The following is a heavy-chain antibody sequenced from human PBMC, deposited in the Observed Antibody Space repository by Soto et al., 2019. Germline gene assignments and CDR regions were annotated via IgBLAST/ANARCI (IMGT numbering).Heavy chain of an antibody. Sequence: QVQLQESGPGLVKPSQTLSLTCTVSGGSISSGGYFWSWIRQHPGKGLEWIGDINYSGRTYSNPSLKSRVTISVHTSKNQFSLKLSSVTAADTAVYYCARDILLWFGELPPRAHDAFDIWGQGTMVTVSS. CDR2: INYSGRT. J-gene: IGHJ3*02. V-gene: IGHV4-31*03. D-gene: IGHD3-10*01. CDR3: ARDILLWFGELPPRAHDAFDI. CDR1: GGSISSGGYF.